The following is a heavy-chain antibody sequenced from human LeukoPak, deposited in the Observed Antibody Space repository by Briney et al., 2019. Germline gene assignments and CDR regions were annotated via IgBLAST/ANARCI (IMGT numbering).Heavy chain of an antibody. D-gene: IGHD3-16*02. CDR1: GFTFSSYS. J-gene: IGHJ4*02. Sequence: GGSLRLSCAASGFTFSSYSMNWVRQAPGKGLDWVSSISSSSSYIYYADSVKGRFTISRDNAKNSLYLQMNSLRAEDTAVYYCARGPDPLYVWGSYLIEYYFDYWGQGTLVTVSS. V-gene: IGHV3-21*01. CDR3: ARGPDPLYVWGSYLIEYYFDY. CDR2: ISSSSSYI.